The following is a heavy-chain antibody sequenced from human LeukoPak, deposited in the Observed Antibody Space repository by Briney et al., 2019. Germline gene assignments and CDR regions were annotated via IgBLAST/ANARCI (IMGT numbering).Heavy chain of an antibody. V-gene: IGHV3-11*06. CDR1: GGSFSGYY. Sequence: PSETLSLTCAVYGGSFSGYYWSWIRQAPGKGLEWVSFISSSNSYIYYADPVKGRFTISRDNAKNSLYLQMNSLRAEDTAVYYCARDPGYRSGGSCPNFDYWGQGTLVTVSS. J-gene: IGHJ4*02. CDR2: ISSSNSYI. CDR3: ARDPGYRSGGSCPNFDY. D-gene: IGHD2-15*01.